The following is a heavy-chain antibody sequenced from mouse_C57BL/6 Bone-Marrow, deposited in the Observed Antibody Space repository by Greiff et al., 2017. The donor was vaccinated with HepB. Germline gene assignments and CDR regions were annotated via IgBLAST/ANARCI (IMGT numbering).Heavy chain of an antibody. Sequence: VQLQQSGAELARPGASVKLSCKASGYTFTSYGISWVKQRTGQGLEWIGEIYPRSGNTYYNEKFKGKATLTADKSSSTAYMELRSLTSEDSAVYFCARDGNYYGSSSHWYFDVWGTGTTVTVSS. D-gene: IGHD1-1*01. J-gene: IGHJ1*03. CDR2: IYPRSGNT. CDR3: ARDGNYYGSSSHWYFDV. CDR1: GYTFTSYG. V-gene: IGHV1-81*01.